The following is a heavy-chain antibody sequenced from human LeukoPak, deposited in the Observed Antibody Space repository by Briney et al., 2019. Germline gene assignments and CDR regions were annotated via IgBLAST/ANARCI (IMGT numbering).Heavy chain of an antibody. V-gene: IGHV3-33*01. CDR3: ARETQYYFDY. CDR2: IWYDGSNK. J-gene: IGHJ4*02. Sequence: GGSLRLSCATSGFPFSSYGMHWVRQAPGKGLEWVAVIWYDGSNKYYADSVKGRFTISRDNSKNTLYLQMNSLTAEDTAMYYCARETQYYFDYWGQGTLVTVSS. CDR1: GFPFSSYG.